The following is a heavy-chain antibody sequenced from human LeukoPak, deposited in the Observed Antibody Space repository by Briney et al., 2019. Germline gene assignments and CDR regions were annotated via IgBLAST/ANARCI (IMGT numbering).Heavy chain of an antibody. Sequence: SETLSLTCTVSGGSISPYFWSWIRQPPGKGPEWIGYISYSGNTNYNPSLKSRVTISVDTAKNQVSLQLTSVTAVDTAVYYCARDDYRGVTNFDPWGQGTLVTVSS. J-gene: IGHJ5*02. CDR1: GGSISPYF. CDR2: ISYSGNT. CDR3: ARDDYRGVTNFDP. D-gene: IGHD3-10*01. V-gene: IGHV4-59*01.